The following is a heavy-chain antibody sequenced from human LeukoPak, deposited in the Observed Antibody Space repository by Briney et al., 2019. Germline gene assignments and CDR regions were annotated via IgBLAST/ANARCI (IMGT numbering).Heavy chain of an antibody. V-gene: IGHV4-38-2*02. CDR1: GYSITSCYF. CDR3: ARAGDLDY. CDR2: IYHSGTI. Sequence: SETLTLTCSVSGYSITSCYFWGWIRQPPGKGLEWIGTIYHSGTIYYNPSLKSRVTISVDTSKNQFSLRLSSVTAADTAVYYCARAGDLDYWGQGTLVTVSS. J-gene: IGHJ4*02. D-gene: IGHD7-27*01.